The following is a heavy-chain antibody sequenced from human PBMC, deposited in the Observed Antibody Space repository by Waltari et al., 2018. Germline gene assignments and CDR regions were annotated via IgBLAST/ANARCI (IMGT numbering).Heavy chain of an antibody. Sequence: QVQLQQWGAGLLKPSATLPLPCAVYGWSFSGYYWPSIRQPRGKGLEWIGEINHSGSTNYNPSLKSRVTISVDTSKNQFSLKLSSVTAADTAVYYWAQERSAGGKGGNYFDYWGQGTLVTVSS. CDR3: AQERSAGGKGGNYFDY. D-gene: IGHD2-15*01. CDR2: INHSGST. V-gene: IGHV4-34*01. J-gene: IGHJ4*02. CDR1: GWSFSGYY.